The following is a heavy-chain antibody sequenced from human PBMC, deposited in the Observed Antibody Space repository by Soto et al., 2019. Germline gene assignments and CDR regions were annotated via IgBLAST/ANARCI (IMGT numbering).Heavy chain of an antibody. V-gene: IGHV1-18*01. J-gene: IGHJ4*02. CDR2: ISAHNGNT. D-gene: IGHD1-1*01. CDR3: ARGRYGDY. CDR1: GYAFTTYG. Sequence: QVHLVQSGAEVKKPGASVKVSCKGSGYAFTTYGITWVRQAPGQGLEWMGWISAHNGNTKYAQKLQGRVTVTREPSTSTDYMELRSLSSDGTAVYYCARGRYGDYWGQGALVTVSS.